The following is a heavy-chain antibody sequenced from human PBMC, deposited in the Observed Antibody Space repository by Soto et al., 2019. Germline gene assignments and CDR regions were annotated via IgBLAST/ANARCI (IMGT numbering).Heavy chain of an antibody. CDR1: NASVSSGTYS. V-gene: IGHV4-30-2*01. Sequence: SETLSLTCSVSNASVSSGTYSSSWVRQPPGKGLEWIRYIYYSGTTYYTPSLKSRLTMSMDRANDHFSLNLTSVTAADTAVYFCARGHYYYGMDVWGQGSTVTVSS. J-gene: IGHJ6*02. CDR2: IYYSGTT. CDR3: ARGHYYYGMDV.